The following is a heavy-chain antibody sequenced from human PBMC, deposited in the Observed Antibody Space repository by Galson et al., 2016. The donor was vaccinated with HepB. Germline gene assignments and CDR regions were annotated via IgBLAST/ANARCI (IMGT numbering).Heavy chain of an antibody. D-gene: IGHD1-1*01. CDR2: VIPIYTVP. Sequence: SVKVSCKASGASINNDAVNWVRQAPGQGLEWMGGVIPIYTVPTYAQKFQGRVTITADKSTNTVYLALNSLTSEDTAIYFCARGERYLQSPYYNYGLDVWGQGTTITVSS. V-gene: IGHV1-69*10. CDR3: ARGERYLQSPYYNYGLDV. CDR1: GASINNDA. J-gene: IGHJ6*02.